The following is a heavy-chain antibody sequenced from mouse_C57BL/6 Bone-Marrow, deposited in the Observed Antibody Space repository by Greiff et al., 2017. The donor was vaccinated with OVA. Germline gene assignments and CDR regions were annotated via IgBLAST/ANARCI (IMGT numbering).Heavy chain of an antibody. D-gene: IGHD2-4*01. J-gene: IGHJ3*01. CDR3: ARNLGLRRSWFAY. CDR1: GFSLTSYG. Sequence: QVQLKESGPGLVQPSQSLSITCTVSGFSLTSYGVHWVRQSPGQGLEWLGVIRSGGSTDYNAAFISRLSISKDNSKSQVFFKMNSLQADDTAIYYCARNLGLRRSWFAYWGQGTLVTVSA. V-gene: IGHV2-2*01. CDR2: IRSGGST.